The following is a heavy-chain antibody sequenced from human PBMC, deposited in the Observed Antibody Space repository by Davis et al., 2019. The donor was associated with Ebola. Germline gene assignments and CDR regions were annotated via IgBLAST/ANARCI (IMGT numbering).Heavy chain of an antibody. V-gene: IGHV4-34*01. J-gene: IGHJ6*02. CDR1: GGSFSGYY. D-gene: IGHD3-10*01. CDR2: INHSGST. CDR3: ARYTMVRGVLYYYGMDV. Sequence: PSETLSLTCAVYGGSFSGYYWSWIRQPPGKGLEWIGEINHSGSTNYNPSLKSRVTISVDTSKNQFSLKLSSVTAADTAVYYCARYTMVRGVLYYYGMDVWGQGTTVTVSS.